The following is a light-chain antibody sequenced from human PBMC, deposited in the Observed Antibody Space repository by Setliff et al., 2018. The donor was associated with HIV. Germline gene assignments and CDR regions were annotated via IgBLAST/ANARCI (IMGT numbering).Light chain of an antibody. Sequence: QSALAQPPSVSGAPGQRVIISCTGSSSNIGAGYDVHWYQQLPGTAPKLLIYANTNRPSGVPDRFSGSKSDTSASLAITGLQAEDETDYYCQSYDSSLSGYVFGTGTKVTLL. V-gene: IGLV1-40*01. CDR2: ANT. CDR1: SSNIGAGYD. J-gene: IGLJ1*01. CDR3: QSYDSSLSGYV.